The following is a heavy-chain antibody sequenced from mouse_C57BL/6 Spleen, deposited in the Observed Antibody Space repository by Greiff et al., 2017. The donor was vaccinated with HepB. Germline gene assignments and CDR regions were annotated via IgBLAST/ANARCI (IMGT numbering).Heavy chain of an antibody. Sequence: EVKLVESGGDLVKPGGSLKLSCAASGFTFSSYGMSWVRQTPDKRLEWVATISSGGSYTYYPDSVKGRFTISRDNAKNTLYLQMSSLKSEDTAMYDCARSGGSNWGYFDVWGTGTTVTVSS. CDR3: ARSGGSNWGYFDV. D-gene: IGHD1-1*01. J-gene: IGHJ1*03. CDR1: GFTFSSYG. CDR2: ISSGGSYT. V-gene: IGHV5-6*01.